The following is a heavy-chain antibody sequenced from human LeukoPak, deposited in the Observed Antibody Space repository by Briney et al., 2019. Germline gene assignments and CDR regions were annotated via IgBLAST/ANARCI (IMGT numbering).Heavy chain of an antibody. CDR1: GYTFTSYG. J-gene: IGHJ2*01. D-gene: IGHD5-18*01. CDR2: INPSGGST. Sequence: EASVKVSCKASGYTFTSYGISWVRQAPGQGLEWMGIINPSGGSTSYAQKFQGRVTMTRDTSTSTVYMELSSLRSEDTAVYYCARTSHVDTAMDDWYFDLWGRGTLVTVSS. CDR3: ARTSHVDTAMDDWYFDL. V-gene: IGHV1-46*01.